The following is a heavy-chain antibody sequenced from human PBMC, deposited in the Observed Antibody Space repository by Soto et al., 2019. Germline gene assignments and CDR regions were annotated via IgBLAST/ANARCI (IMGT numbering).Heavy chain of an antibody. CDR1: GFTFSSYA. Sequence: QVQLVESGGGVVQPGRSLRLSCAASGFTFSSYAMHWVCQAPGKGLEWVAVISYDGSNKYYADSVKGRFTISRDNSKNTLYLQMNSLRAEDTAVYYCARDPGYSGSYYRGGYYYGMDVWGQGTTVTVSS. D-gene: IGHD1-26*01. CDR2: ISYDGSNK. J-gene: IGHJ6*02. V-gene: IGHV3-30-3*01. CDR3: ARDPGYSGSYYRGGYYYGMDV.